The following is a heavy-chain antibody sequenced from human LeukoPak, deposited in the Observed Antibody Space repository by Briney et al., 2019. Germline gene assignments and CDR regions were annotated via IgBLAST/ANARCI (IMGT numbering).Heavy chain of an antibody. Sequence: GGSLRLSCAASGFTFSSYGMHWVRQAPGKGLEWVAFIRYDGSNKYYADSVKGRFTISRDNSKNTLYLQMNSLRAEDTAVYYCAREKRRDASPYFDYWGQGTLVTVSS. CDR2: IRYDGSNK. CDR3: AREKRRDASPYFDY. V-gene: IGHV3-30*02. CDR1: GFTFSSYG. J-gene: IGHJ4*02.